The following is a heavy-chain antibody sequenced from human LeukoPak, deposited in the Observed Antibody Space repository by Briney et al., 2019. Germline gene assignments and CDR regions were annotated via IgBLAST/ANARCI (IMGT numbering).Heavy chain of an antibody. CDR1: GGSFSGYY. CDR3: ARSYGSGSYFDY. J-gene: IGHJ4*02. V-gene: IGHV4-59*01. CDR2: ISFSGST. Sequence: SETLSLTCAVYGGSFSGYYWSWIRQPPGMGLEWVGYISFSGSTNYNPSLKSRVTMSVDTSKNQFSLKLSSVTAADTAVYFCARSYGSGSYFDYWGQGNLVTVSS. D-gene: IGHD3-10*01.